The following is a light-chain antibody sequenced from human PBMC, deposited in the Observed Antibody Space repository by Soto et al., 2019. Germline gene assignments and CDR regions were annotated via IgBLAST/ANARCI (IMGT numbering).Light chain of an antibody. V-gene: IGLV2-8*01. CDR3: SSYAGINNLGX. J-gene: IGLJ1*01. Sequence: QSVLTQPPSASGSPGQSVTISCTGTSSDVGGYKYVSWYQQHPGKAPKLMIFEVNKRPSGVPDRFSGSKSGNTASLTVSGLQAEDEADYYCSSYAGINNLGXXGTGXKXTVL. CDR1: SSDVGGYKY. CDR2: EVN.